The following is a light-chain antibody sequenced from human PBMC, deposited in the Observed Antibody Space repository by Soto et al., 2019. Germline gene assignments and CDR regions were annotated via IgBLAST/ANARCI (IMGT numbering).Light chain of an antibody. CDR3: QSYDSSLSAL. Sequence: QSVLTQPPSVSGAPGQRVTISCTGSSSNIGAGYDVHWYQQLPGTAPKLLIYGNSNRPSGVRDRFSGSKSGTSASLAITGLQAEDEADYYCQSYDSSLSALFGGGTKLTVL. CDR1: SSNIGAGYD. V-gene: IGLV1-40*01. J-gene: IGLJ3*02. CDR2: GNS.